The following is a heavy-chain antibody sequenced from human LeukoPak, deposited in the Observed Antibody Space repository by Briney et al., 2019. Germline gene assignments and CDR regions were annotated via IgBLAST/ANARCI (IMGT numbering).Heavy chain of an antibody. CDR2: IYYSGST. CDR1: GGSISSYY. J-gene: IGHJ5*02. D-gene: IGHD3-10*01. CDR3: ARFGYGSGSYYNWFDP. Sequence: SETLSLTCTVSGGSISSYYWSWIRQPPGKGLEWIGYIYYSGSTNYSPSLKSRVTISVDTSKNQFSLKLSSVTAADTAVYYCARFGYGSGSYYNWFDPWGQGTLVTVSS. V-gene: IGHV4-59*01.